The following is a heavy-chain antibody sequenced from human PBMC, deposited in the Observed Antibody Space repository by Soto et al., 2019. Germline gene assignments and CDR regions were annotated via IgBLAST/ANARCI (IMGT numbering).Heavy chain of an antibody. D-gene: IGHD2-21*02. CDR1: GDSVSSNSAA. CDR2: TYYRSKWYN. J-gene: IGHJ3*02. V-gene: IGHV6-1*01. Sequence: LSQTLSLTCAISGDSVSSNSAAWNWIRQSPSRGLEWLGRTYYRSKWYNDYAVSVKSRITINPDTSKNQFSLQLNSVTPEDTAVYYCAKGKMVTAIHLIDAFDIWGQGTMVTVSS. CDR3: AKGKMVTAIHLIDAFDI.